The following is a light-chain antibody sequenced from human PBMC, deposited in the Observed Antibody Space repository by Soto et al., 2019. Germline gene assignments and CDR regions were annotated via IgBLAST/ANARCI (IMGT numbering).Light chain of an antibody. V-gene: IGKV3-20*01. CDR3: QQYHDSTLM. Sequence: EIVLTQAPANLSLSPGERATLSCRASQVVSTSYLALYYQKPGQAPRLLIYGASSRATGIPDRFSGGGSGTDFTLTISRLEPEDFGVYYCQQYHDSTLMFGQGTKVDIK. J-gene: IGKJ1*01. CDR1: QVVSTSY. CDR2: GAS.